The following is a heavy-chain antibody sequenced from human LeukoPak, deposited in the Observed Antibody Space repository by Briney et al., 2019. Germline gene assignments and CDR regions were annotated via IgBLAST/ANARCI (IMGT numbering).Heavy chain of an antibody. V-gene: IGHV1-18*01. D-gene: IGHD6-13*01. CDR1: GYTFTSYG. J-gene: IGHJ4*02. Sequence: ASVKVSCKASGYTFTSYGISWVRQAPGQGLESMGWISAYNGNTNYAQKLQGRVTMTTDTSTSTAYMELRSLRSDDTAVYYCARAIAAAGTWNYWGQGTLVTVSS. CDR3: ARAIAAAGTWNY. CDR2: ISAYNGNT.